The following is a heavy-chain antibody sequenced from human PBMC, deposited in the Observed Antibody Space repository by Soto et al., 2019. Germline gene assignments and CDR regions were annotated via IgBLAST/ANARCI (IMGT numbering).Heavy chain of an antibody. CDR2: TYYRSRWYN. CDR3: AGTTSHQWYYMDV. D-gene: IGHD1-7*01. Sequence: SQTLSLTCGISGDSVSSNSAAWNWIRQSPSRGLEWLARTYYRSRWYNDYAVSVRSRITVNPDTSKNQLSLQLTSVTPEDTAVYYCAGTTSHQWYYMDVWGKGTTVTVSS. J-gene: IGHJ6*03. V-gene: IGHV6-1*01. CDR1: GDSVSSNSAA.